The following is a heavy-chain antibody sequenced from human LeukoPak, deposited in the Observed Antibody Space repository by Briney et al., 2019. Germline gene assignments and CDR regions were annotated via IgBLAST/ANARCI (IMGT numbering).Heavy chain of an antibody. J-gene: IGHJ1*01. CDR2: INHSGST. CDR1: GGSFSGYY. Sequence: SETLSLTCAVYGGSFSGYYWSWIRQPPGKGLGWIGEINHSGSTNYNPSLKSRVTISVDTSKNQFSLKLSSVTAADTAVYYCARVRARALYSSGWYPVFGIQEFQHWGQGTLVTVSS. CDR3: ARVRARALYSSGWYPVFGIQEFQH. V-gene: IGHV4-34*01. D-gene: IGHD6-19*01.